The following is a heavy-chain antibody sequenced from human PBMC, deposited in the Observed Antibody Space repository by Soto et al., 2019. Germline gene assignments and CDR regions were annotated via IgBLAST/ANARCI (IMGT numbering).Heavy chain of an antibody. CDR2: ISAYNGKT. Sequence: ASVKGSGKASGYTFTRYRISWVRKAPGQGREWMGWISAYNGKTSYAQELQGRVTMTPDTPTSTAYIELRSLRSGDTAVYYCARGPIFGAFDYWGQGTLVTVSS. D-gene: IGHD3-3*01. V-gene: IGHV1-18*01. J-gene: IGHJ4*02. CDR1: GYTFTRYR. CDR3: ARGPIFGAFDY.